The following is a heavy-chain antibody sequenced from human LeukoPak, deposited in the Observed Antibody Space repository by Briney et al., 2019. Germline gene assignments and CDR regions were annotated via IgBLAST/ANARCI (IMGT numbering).Heavy chain of an antibody. J-gene: IGHJ4*02. D-gene: IGHD5-24*01. Sequence: GGSLRLSCEGSGFTFSNYWMGWVRQAPGKGLQWVANIKTDGSEKYYVDSVKGRFTISRDNAKNSLYLQMNSLRAEDTALYYCAKDLGPGSMATSPGFDYWGQGTLVTVSS. V-gene: IGHV3-7*03. CDR2: IKTDGSEK. CDR1: GFTFSNYW. CDR3: AKDLGPGSMATSPGFDY.